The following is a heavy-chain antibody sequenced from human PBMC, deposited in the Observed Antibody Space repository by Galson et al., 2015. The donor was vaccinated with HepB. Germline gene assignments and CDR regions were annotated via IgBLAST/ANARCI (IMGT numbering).Heavy chain of an antibody. V-gene: IGHV3-23*01. J-gene: IGHJ5*01. Sequence: SLRLSCAASGFAFHSHAMSWVRQAPGKGLEWISGISGNGDSTFYAVSVKGRFTVSRDNSKNMLYLQMDSLTAEDTGLYFSAKGYGLFDSWAQGILVTVSS. D-gene: IGHD3-16*01. CDR2: ISGNGDST. CDR3: AKGYGLFDS. CDR1: GFAFHSHA.